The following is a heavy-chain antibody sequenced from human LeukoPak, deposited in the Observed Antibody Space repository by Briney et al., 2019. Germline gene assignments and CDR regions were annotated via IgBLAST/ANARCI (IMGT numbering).Heavy chain of an antibody. CDR1: GFTFRTYA. J-gene: IGHJ3*02. D-gene: IGHD2-21*02. CDR2: IRYDGSNK. CDR3: AKDGGDSDAFDI. Sequence: PVGFRRLSCAASGFTFRTYAMQWIGQAPAKGLRRGAFIRYDGSNKYYADSVKGRFTISRDNSKNTLYLQMNSLRAEDTAVYYCAKDGGDSDAFDIWGQGTMVTVSS. V-gene: IGHV3-30*02.